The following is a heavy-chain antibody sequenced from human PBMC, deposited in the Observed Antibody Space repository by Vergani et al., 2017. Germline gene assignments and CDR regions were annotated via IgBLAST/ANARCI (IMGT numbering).Heavy chain of an antibody. CDR3: AKVISAGTKPYYFDY. J-gene: IGHJ4*02. CDR1: GFTFSSYA. V-gene: IGHV3-23*01. Sequence: EVQLLESGGGLVQPGGSLRLSCAASGFTFSSYAMSWVRQAPGKVLEWVSAISGSGGSTYYADSVKGRFTISRDNSKNTLYLQMNSLRADDTAVYYCAKVISAGTKPYYFDYWGQGTLVTVSS. CDR2: ISGSGGST. D-gene: IGHD6-19*01.